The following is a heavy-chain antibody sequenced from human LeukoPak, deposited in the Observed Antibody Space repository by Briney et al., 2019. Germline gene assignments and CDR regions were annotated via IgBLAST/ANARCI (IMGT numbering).Heavy chain of an antibody. CDR2: INPNSGVT. V-gene: IGHV1-2*02. D-gene: IGHD6-19*01. CDR1: GYTFTGYY. Sequence: ASVKVSCKASGYTFTGYYMHWVRQAPGQGLEWLGWINPNSGVTNYAQKFQGRITMTRDTSITTVYMELSSLTSDDTAVYYCGSGQWLVGVFYWGQGTLVTVSS. J-gene: IGHJ4*02. CDR3: GSGQWLVGVFY.